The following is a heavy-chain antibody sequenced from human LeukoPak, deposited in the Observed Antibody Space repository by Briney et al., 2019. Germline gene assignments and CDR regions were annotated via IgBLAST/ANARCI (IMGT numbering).Heavy chain of an antibody. J-gene: IGHJ4*02. CDR2: ISYDGSNQ. Sequence: GGSLRLSCAASGFTFSSYGMHWVRQAPGKGLEWVAVISYDGSNQYYADSVKGRFTISRDNSKNTLYLQMNSLRAEDTAVYYCAREVGDYYDSSGSFGYWGQGTLVTVSS. D-gene: IGHD3-22*01. CDR3: AREVGDYYDSSGSFGY. CDR1: GFTFSSYG. V-gene: IGHV3-30*03.